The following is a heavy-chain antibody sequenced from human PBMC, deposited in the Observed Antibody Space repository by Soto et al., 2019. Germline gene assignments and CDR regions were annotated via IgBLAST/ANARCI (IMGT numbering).Heavy chain of an antibody. Sequence: GESLKISCKASAYNFAGYWLGWVRQMPGKGLELMGIIYPGDSDTRYSPSFQGQVTFSADKSISTAYVQWSSLKASDTAVYYCAKAVAGTEGYWGQGTLVTVSS. CDR3: AKAVAGTEGY. D-gene: IGHD6-19*01. J-gene: IGHJ4*02. CDR1: AYNFAGYW. CDR2: IYPGDSDT. V-gene: IGHV5-51*01.